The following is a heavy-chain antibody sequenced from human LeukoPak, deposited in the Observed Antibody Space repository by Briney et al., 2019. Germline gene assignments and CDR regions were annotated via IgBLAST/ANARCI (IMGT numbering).Heavy chain of an antibody. V-gene: IGHV3-15*01. J-gene: IGHJ4*02. D-gene: IGHD4-17*01. CDR1: GFNFINAW. Sequence: GGSLRLSCAASGFNFINAWMSWVRQAPGKGLEWVGRIKNKADGETTVYAAPVKGRFTISRDDSRNTLYLQKNSLTAGDTAVYYCTTDPGDYADFWGQGALVTVSS. CDR2: IKNKADGETT. CDR3: TTDPGDYADF.